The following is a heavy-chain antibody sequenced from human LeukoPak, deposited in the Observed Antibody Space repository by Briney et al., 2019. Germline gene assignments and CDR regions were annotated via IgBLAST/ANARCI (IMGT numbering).Heavy chain of an antibody. V-gene: IGHV5-51*01. CDR1: GYSFINYW. CDR2: IYPGNSDT. D-gene: IGHD3-9*01. CDR3: ARQKGDYDILTGYPDAFDI. Sequence: GESLNISWEGSGYSFINYWIGWVRQMPGKGLEWMGIIYPGNSDTRYSPSFQGQVTISADKSTTTAYLQWRSLKASDTAMYYCARQKGDYDILTGYPDAFDIWGQGTMVTVSS. J-gene: IGHJ3*02.